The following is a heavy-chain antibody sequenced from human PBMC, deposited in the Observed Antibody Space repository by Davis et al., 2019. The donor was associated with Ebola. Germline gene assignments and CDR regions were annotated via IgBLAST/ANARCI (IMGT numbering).Heavy chain of an antibody. D-gene: IGHD3-22*01. CDR1: GFTFSDYY. J-gene: IGHJ4*02. CDR2: ISSSGSTI. Sequence: PGGSLRLSCAASGFTFSDYYMSWIRQAPGKGLEWVSYISSSGSTIYYADSVKGRFTISRDNAKNSLYLQMNSLRAEDTAVYYCARAPRNYYDSSSYWDYFDYWGQGTLVTVSS. V-gene: IGHV3-11*01. CDR3: ARAPRNYYDSSSYWDYFDY.